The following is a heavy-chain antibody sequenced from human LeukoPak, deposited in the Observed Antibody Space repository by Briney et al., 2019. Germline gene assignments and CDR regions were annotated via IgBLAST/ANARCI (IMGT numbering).Heavy chain of an antibody. CDR3: TTDLDIVVVVAVGGGQYFQH. Sequence: GGSLRLSCAASGFTFSNAWMSWVRQAPGKGLEWVGRIKSKTDGGTTDYAAPVKGRFTISRDDSKNTLYLQMNSLKTEDTAVYYCTTDLDIVVVVAVGGGQYFQHWGQGTLVTVSS. CDR2: IKSKTDGGTT. J-gene: IGHJ1*01. D-gene: IGHD2-15*01. CDR1: GFTFSNAW. V-gene: IGHV3-15*01.